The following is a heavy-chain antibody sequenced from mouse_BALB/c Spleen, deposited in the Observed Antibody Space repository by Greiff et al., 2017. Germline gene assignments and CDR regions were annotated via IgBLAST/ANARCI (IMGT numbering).Heavy chain of an antibody. CDR3: ATPLRDYAMDY. D-gene: IGHD3-1*01. CDR1: GFSLTGYG. V-gene: IGHV2-6-7*01. Sequence: VQLKESGPGLVAPSQSLSITCTVSGFSLTGYGVNWVRQPPGKGLEWLGMIWGDGSTDYNSALKSRLSISKDNSKSQVFLKMNSLQTDDTARYYCATPLRDYAMDYWGQGTSVTVSS. CDR2: IWGDGST. J-gene: IGHJ4*01.